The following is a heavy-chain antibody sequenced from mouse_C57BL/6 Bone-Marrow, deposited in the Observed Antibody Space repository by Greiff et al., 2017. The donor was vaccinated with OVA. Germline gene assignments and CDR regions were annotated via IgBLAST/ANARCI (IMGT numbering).Heavy chain of an antibody. V-gene: IGHV1-55*01. CDR3: ARSYGSSYRWYFDV. CDR2: IYPGSGST. CDR1: GYTFTSYW. Sequence: VQLQQSGAELVKPGASVKMSCKASGYTFTSYWITWVKQRPGQGLEWIGDIYPGSGSTNYNEKFKSKATLTVDTSSSTAYMQLSSLTSEDSAVYYCARSYGSSYRWYFDVWGTGTTVTVSS. D-gene: IGHD1-1*01. J-gene: IGHJ1*03.